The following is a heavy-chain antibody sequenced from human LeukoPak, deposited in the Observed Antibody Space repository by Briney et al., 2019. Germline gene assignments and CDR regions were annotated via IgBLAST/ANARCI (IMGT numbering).Heavy chain of an antibody. D-gene: IGHD3-22*01. J-gene: IGHJ4*02. CDR2: VSFNSSSI. Sequence: GGSLRLSCAASGFTFGDYAMHWVRQAPGKGLEWVSGVSFNSSSIGYADSVKGRFTISRDNAKNSLYLQMNSLRAEDTALYYCAKDSTFDSSGRKDYWGQGTLVTVSS. CDR1: GFTFGDYA. CDR3: AKDSTFDSSGRKDY. V-gene: IGHV3-9*01.